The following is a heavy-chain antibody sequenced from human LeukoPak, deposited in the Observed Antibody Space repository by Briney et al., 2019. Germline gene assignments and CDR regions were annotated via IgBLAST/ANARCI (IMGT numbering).Heavy chain of an antibody. CDR1: GFTFSKAW. D-gene: IGHD3-3*01. J-gene: IGHJ4*02. CDR3: STVDLRYYFDY. Sequence: GGSLRLSCAASGFTFSKAWMSWVRQAPGKGLEWVGRIKSRTDGGTTDYAAPVKGRFSISRDDSKNTLYLQMNSLKTEDTAVYYCSTVDLRYYFDYWGQGTVVTVSS. V-gene: IGHV3-15*01. CDR2: IKSRTDGGTT.